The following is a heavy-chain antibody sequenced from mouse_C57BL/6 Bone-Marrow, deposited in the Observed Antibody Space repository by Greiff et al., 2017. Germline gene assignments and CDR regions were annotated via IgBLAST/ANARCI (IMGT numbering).Heavy chain of an antibody. CDR1: GFSLTSYG. V-gene: IGHV2-3*01. CDR3: AKTRKQPLLLDY. D-gene: IGHD6-1*01. CDR2: IWGDGST. Sequence: VKLEESGPGLVAPSQSLSITCTVSGFSLTSYGVSWVRQPPGKGLEWLGVIWGDGSTNYHSARRSRLSISKDNSKSQVFVKLNSLQTDDTATYYCAKTRKQPLLLDYWGQGTTLTVSS. J-gene: IGHJ2*01.